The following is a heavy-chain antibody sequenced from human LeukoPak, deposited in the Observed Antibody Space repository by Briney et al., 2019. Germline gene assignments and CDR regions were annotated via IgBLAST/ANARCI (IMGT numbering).Heavy chain of an antibody. Sequence: PGGSLRLSCAASGFTFTSYWIHWVRQAPGKGLVWVSRIKGDESSTNYADSVKGRSTISRDNAKNTVYLHMNSLRVEDTAVYYCARDFRPLDVDWFDPWGQGTLVTVSS. CDR2: IKGDESST. J-gene: IGHJ5*02. CDR3: ARDFRPLDVDWFDP. V-gene: IGHV3-74*01. CDR1: GFTFTSYW.